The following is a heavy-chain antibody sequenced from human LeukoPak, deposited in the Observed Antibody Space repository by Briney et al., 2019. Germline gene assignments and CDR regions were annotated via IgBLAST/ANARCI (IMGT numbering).Heavy chain of an antibody. CDR1: GYTFTSYG. J-gene: IGHJ4*02. D-gene: IGHD3-10*01. CDR3: ARDRGPAFDY. Sequence: ASVKVSCKASGYTFTSYGISWVRQAPGQGLEWMGWINPNSGGTNYAQKFQGRVTMTRDTSISTAYMELSRLRSDDTAVYYCARDRGPAFDYWGQGTLVTVSS. CDR2: INPNSGGT. V-gene: IGHV1-2*02.